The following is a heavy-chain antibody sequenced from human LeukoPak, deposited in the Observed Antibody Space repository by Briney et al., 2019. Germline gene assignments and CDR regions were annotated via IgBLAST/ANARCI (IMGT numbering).Heavy chain of an antibody. CDR2: ISSSSSYI. V-gene: IGHV3-21*01. CDR3: ARESRLLWFGELGHYFDH. J-gene: IGHJ4*02. CDR1: GFTFSSYS. Sequence: PGGSLRLSCAASGFTFSSYSMNWVRQAPGKGLEWVSSISSSSSYIYYADSVKGRFTISRDNAKNSLYLQMNSLRAEDTAVYYCARESRLLWFGELGHYFDHWGQGTLVTVSS. D-gene: IGHD3-10*01.